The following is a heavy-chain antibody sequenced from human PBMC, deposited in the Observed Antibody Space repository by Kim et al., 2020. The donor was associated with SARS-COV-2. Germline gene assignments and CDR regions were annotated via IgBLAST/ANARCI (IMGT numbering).Heavy chain of an antibody. CDR1: GVPFRGNW. D-gene: IGHD1-26*01. V-gene: IGHV3-74*03. CDR2: INGDGGMT. CDR3: ATGMYWEALY. Sequence: GGSLRLSCSASGVPFRGNWMQWVRQRPGQGLVWVSLINGDGGMTTYADSVKGRFTVSRDNAKNTLHLQMNSLRPEDTAVYYCATGMYWEALYWGRGTLVTVFS. J-gene: IGHJ4*02.